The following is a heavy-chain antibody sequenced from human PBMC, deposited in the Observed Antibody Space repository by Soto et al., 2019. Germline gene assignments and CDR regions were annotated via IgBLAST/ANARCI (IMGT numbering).Heavy chain of an antibody. Sequence: WESLKISCKGSGYSFTSYWIGWVRQMPGKGLEWMGIIYPGDSDTRYGPSFQGQVTISADKSISTAYLQWSSLKASDTAMYYCARQNFRDWLSVWGQGTLVTVSS. CDR2: IYPGDSDT. CDR3: ARQNFRDWLSV. J-gene: IGHJ4*02. V-gene: IGHV5-51*01. CDR1: GYSFTSYW. D-gene: IGHD3-9*01.